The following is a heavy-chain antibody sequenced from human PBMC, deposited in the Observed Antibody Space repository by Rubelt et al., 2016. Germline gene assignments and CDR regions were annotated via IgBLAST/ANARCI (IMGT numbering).Heavy chain of an antibody. CDR3: ARCYGSGSYGNWFDP. D-gene: IGHD3-10*01. V-gene: IGHV1-18*01. Sequence: QVQLVQSGAEVKKPGASVKVSCKASGYTFTSYGISWVRQAPGQGLEWMGWISAYTGNTNYAQKLQCRVTITTDKDTSTAYIEMRSLGSDDTAVDYCARCYGSGSYGNWFDPWGQGTLVTVSS. J-gene: IGHJ5*02. CDR1: GYTFTSYG. CDR2: ISAYTGNT.